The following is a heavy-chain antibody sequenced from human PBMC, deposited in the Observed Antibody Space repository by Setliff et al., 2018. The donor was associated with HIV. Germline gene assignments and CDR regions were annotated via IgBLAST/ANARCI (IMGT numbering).Heavy chain of an antibody. D-gene: IGHD2-2*01. CDR1: GFDFNHYC. J-gene: IGHJ4*02. CDR2: ISNGGSAV. CDR3: AIHDTGTSSPMGGY. Sequence: PGGSLRLSCAASGFDFNHYCMSWIRQAPGKGLEWVSHISNGGSAVYYADSVKGRFTISRDNAHNSLYLQMDSLRNEDTAVYYCAIHDTGTSSPMGGYWGQGTLFTVSS. V-gene: IGHV3-11*04.